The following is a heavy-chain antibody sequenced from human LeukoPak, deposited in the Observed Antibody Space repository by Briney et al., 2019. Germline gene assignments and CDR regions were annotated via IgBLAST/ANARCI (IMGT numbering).Heavy chain of an antibody. D-gene: IGHD5-18*01. CDR3: ARNHTHEGYGYYFDY. CDR2: MFYSGST. V-gene: IGHV4-39*01. J-gene: IGHJ4*02. CDR1: GGSISSSSYY. Sequence: KSSETLSLTCTVSGGSISSSSYYWGWIRQPPGKGLEWIGSMFYSGSTYYNPSLKSRVTISVDTSKNQFSLKLSSVTAADTAVYYCARNHTHEGYGYYFDYWGQGTLITVSS.